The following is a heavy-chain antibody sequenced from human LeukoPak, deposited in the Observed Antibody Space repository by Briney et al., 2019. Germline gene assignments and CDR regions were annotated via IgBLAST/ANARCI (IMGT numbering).Heavy chain of an antibody. D-gene: IGHD3-22*01. CDR2: ISSSSSTI. CDR1: GFTFSSYS. V-gene: IGHV3-48*01. CDR3: ARGVYDSSGYYLTPFDY. J-gene: IGHJ4*02. Sequence: PGGSLRLSCAASGFTFSSYSMNWVRQAPGKGLEWVSYISSSSSTIYYADSVKGRFTISRDNAKNSLYLQMNSLRAEDTAVYYCARGVYDSSGYYLTPFDYWGQGTLVTASS.